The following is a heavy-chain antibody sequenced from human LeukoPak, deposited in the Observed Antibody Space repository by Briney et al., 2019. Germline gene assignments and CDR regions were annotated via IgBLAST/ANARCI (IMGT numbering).Heavy chain of an antibody. CDR2: ITHSGST. V-gene: IGHV4-34*01. J-gene: IGHJ4*02. D-gene: IGHD3-3*01. CDR1: NGSFSGYY. CDR3: ARRDLVHYYFIDY. Sequence: SETLSLTCAVYNGSFSGYYWSWIRQPPGKGLEWIGEITHSGSTNYNPSLKSRVTISVDTSKNQFSLKLSSVTAADTAVYYCARRDLVHYYFIDYWGQGTLVTVSS.